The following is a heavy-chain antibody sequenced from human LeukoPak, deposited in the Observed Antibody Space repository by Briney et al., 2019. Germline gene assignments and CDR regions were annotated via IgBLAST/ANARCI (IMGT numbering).Heavy chain of an antibody. CDR3: TTLYGDSLDY. V-gene: IGHV3-74*01. CDR1: GFAFSTYW. CDR2: IEPDGSDT. D-gene: IGHD2-21*02. Sequence: GGSLRLSCAASGFAFSTYWMYWVRQVAGKGLVWVSRIEPDGSDTDYADSVKGRFTISRDNAKNTLYLQMNSLRAEDTAVYYCTTLYGDSLDYWGQGTLVTVSS. J-gene: IGHJ4*02.